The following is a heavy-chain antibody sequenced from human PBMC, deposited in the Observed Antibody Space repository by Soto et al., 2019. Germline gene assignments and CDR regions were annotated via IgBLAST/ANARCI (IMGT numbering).Heavy chain of an antibody. CDR2: ISGSGGST. CDR1: GFTFSSYA. Sequence: GVSLRLSCAASGFTFSSYAMSSVRQAPGKGLEWVSAISGSGGSTYYADTVKGQCTISRDNAKNKLYLQMNSMRAEDTDVNYCAKDLCEDGYSSSSYYVDYWGQGTLVTVSS. J-gene: IGHJ4*02. D-gene: IGHD6-6*01. V-gene: IGHV3-23*01. CDR3: AKDLCEDGYSSSSYYVDY.